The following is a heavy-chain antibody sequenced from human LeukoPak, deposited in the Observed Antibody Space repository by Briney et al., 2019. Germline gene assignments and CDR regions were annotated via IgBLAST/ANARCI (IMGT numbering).Heavy chain of an antibody. V-gene: IGHV4-59*01. D-gene: IGHD3-22*01. J-gene: IGHJ3*02. CDR3: ARVQDATYYYDSSGDDAFDI. Sequence: SETLSLTCTVSGGSISSYYWSRIRQPPGKGLEWIGYIYYSGSTNYNPSLKSRVTISVDTSKNQFSLKLSSVTAADTAVYYCARVQDATYYYDSSGDDAFDIWGQGTMVTVSS. CDR1: GGSISSYY. CDR2: IYYSGST.